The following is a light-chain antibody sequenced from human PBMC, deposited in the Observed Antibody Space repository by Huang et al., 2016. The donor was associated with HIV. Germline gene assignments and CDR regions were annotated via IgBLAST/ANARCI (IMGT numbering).Light chain of an antibody. CDR3: QQSYSTPRT. J-gene: IGKJ1*01. V-gene: IGKV1-39*01. CDR1: QTINTY. CDR2: GAS. Sequence: DIQMTQSPSSLSASVGDTVTITCRASQTINTYLNWYQQKPGKAPKLLIYGASSLHSGGTSRFSGGGSGTDFTLTISTLQREDLATYYCQQSYSTPRTFGQGTKVEIK.